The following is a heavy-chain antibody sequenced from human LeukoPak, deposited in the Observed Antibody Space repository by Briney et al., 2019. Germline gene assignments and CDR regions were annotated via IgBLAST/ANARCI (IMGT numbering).Heavy chain of an antibody. CDR2: IYYSGST. V-gene: IGHV4-59*01. CDR3: ARAPVQLLYGGMDV. D-gene: IGHD2-2*02. Sequence: SETLSLTCTVSGGSISSYYWSWIRQPPGKRLEWIGYIYYSGSTDYNPSLKSRVTISVDTSKNQFSLKLSSVTAADTAVYYCARAPVQLLYGGMDVWGQGTTVTVSS. CDR1: GGSISSYY. J-gene: IGHJ6*02.